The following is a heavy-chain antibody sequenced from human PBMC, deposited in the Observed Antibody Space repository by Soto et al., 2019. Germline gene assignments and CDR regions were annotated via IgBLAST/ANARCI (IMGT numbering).Heavy chain of an antibody. V-gene: IGHV3-11*04. CDR1: GFTVSSNY. CDR3: ARDPNIVLVPAALRSYYYYYGMDV. D-gene: IGHD2-2*01. Sequence: PGGSLRLSCAASGFTVSSNYMSWIRQAPGKGLEWVSYISSSGSTIYYADSVKGRFTISRDNAKNSLYLQMNSLRAEDTAVYYCARDPNIVLVPAALRSYYYYYGMDVWGQGTTVTVSS. CDR2: ISSSGSTI. J-gene: IGHJ6*02.